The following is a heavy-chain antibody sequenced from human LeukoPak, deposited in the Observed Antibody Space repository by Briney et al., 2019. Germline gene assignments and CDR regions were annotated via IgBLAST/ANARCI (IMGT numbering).Heavy chain of an antibody. CDR1: GYTFTSYD. CDR2: MNPNSGNT. V-gene: IGHV1-8*01. D-gene: IGHD6-19*01. J-gene: IGHJ4*02. Sequence: ASVKVSCTASGYTFTSYDITWVRQATGQGLEWMGWMNPNSGNTCYAQKFQGRVTMTRNTSISTAYMELSSLRSEDTAVYYCARRYSSGWYGFDYWGQGTLVTVSS. CDR3: ARRYSSGWYGFDY.